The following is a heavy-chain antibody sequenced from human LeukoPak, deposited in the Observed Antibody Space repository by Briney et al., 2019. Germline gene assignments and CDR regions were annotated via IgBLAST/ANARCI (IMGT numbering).Heavy chain of an antibody. D-gene: IGHD5-12*01. V-gene: IGHV1-8*03. CDR2: MNPNSGNT. Sequence: ASVKVSCKASGYTFTSYDINWVRQATGQGLEWMGWMNPNSGNTGYAQKFRGRVTITRNTSISTAYMELSSLRSEDTAVYYCARGSPSGYGIYMDVWGKGTTVTVSS. CDR1: GYTFTSYD. CDR3: ARGSPSGYGIYMDV. J-gene: IGHJ6*03.